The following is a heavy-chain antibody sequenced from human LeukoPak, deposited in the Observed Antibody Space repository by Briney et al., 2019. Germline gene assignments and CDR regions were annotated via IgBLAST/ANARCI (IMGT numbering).Heavy chain of an antibody. D-gene: IGHD3-22*01. V-gene: IGHV4-39*07. CDR3: ARGANYYDSSGYYYGWFDP. Sequence: SETLSLTCTVSGGSISSSSYYWSWIRQPPGKGLEWIGEINHSGSTNYNPSLKSRVTISVDTSKNQFSLKLSSVTAADTAVYYCARGANYYDSSGYYYGWFDPWGQGTLVTVSS. J-gene: IGHJ5*02. CDR1: GGSISSSSYY. CDR2: INHSGST.